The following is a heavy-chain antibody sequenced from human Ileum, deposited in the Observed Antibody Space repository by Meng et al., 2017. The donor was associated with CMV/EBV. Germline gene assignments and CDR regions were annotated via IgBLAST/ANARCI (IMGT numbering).Heavy chain of an antibody. CDR2: FTARGNT. Sequence: VQAQESGPGLVKPSATLSLTCGVSGASIRSYCWSWIRQPAGKGLEWIGRFTARGNTNYNPSLKSRVTMSLDTSLNQFSLRLNSVTAADTAVYYCARDVIRDDTGSWFDPWGQGTLVTVSS. J-gene: IGHJ5*02. CDR3: ARDVIRDDTGSWFDP. D-gene: IGHD3-9*01. V-gene: IGHV4-4*07. CDR1: GASIRSYC.